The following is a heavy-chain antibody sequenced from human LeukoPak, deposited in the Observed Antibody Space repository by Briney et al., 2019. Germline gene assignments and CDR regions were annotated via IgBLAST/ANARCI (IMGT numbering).Heavy chain of an antibody. V-gene: IGHV3-15*04. J-gene: IGHJ4*02. D-gene: IGHD6-19*01. CDR3: NTSFMTVAGKVDY. CDR2: IESKTDGGTL. CDR1: GFTFSNVW. Sequence: GPSLTLSWAASGFTFSNVWMSSVRQAARGWMEWVGRIESKTDGGTLDYAAPVKCRFTISRDDSKNTLYLQMNSLKTEDTAVYYCNTSFMTVAGKVDYWGQGTLVTVSS.